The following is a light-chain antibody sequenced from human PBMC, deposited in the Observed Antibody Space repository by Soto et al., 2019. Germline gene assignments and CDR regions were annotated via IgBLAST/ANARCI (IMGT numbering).Light chain of an antibody. CDR3: SSYTSSGTLE. CDR1: SNDVGNYDY. Sequence: QSALTQPASVSGSPGQSITISCTGTSNDVGNYDYVSWFQQHPGKAPKLIIYEVSNRPSGVSNRFSGSKSGNTASLTISGLQAQDEADYFCSSYTSSGTLEFGGGTKLTVL. V-gene: IGLV2-14*01. J-gene: IGLJ2*01. CDR2: EVS.